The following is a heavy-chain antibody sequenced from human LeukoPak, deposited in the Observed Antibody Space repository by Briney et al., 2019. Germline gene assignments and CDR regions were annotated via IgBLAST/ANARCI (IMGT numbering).Heavy chain of an antibody. Sequence: GGSLRLSCAASGFTFSSYAMSWVRQAPGKGLEWVSAISGSGGSTYHADSVKGRFTISRDNSKNTLYLQMNSLRAEDTAVYYCAKGSSGWYYNWFDPWGQGTLVTVSS. CDR3: AKGSSGWYYNWFDP. CDR2: ISGSGGST. J-gene: IGHJ5*02. CDR1: GFTFSSYA. D-gene: IGHD6-19*01. V-gene: IGHV3-23*01.